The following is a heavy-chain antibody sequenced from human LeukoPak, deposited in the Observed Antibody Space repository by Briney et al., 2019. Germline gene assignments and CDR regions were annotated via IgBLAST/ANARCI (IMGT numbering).Heavy chain of an antibody. D-gene: IGHD3-10*01. CDR2: MNPNSGNT. CDR1: GYTFTSYD. V-gene: IGHV1-8*03. CDR3: ARGLIPRITMVRGARNYYMDV. J-gene: IGHJ6*03. Sequence: ASVKVSCKASGYTFTSYDINWVRQATGQGLEWMGWMNPNSGNTGYAQKFQGRVTITRNTSISTAYMELSSLRSEDTAVYYCARGLIPRITMVRGARNYYMDVWGKGTTVTVSS.